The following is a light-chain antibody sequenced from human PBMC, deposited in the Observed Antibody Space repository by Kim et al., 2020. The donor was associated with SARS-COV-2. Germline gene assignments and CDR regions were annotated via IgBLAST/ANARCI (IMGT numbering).Light chain of an antibody. CDR3: QQYDDHPFT. CDR1: HDISNY. Sequence: DIQLTQSPSSLSASVGDRVSITCQASHDISNYLNWYQHKPGKAPKLLISGASNLEAGVPSRFGGSGSGRDFTFTISSLQPDDIATYYCQQYDDHPFTFGPGTKVDIK. V-gene: IGKV1-33*01. J-gene: IGKJ3*01. CDR2: GAS.